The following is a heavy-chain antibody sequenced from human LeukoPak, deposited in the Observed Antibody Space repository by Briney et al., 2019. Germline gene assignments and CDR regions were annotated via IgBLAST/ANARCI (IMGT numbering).Heavy chain of an antibody. CDR2: ISAYNGNT. V-gene: IGHV1-18*01. CDR3: ARAVDLAVAGTGFDY. D-gene: IGHD6-19*01. Sequence: VASVKVSCKASGYTFTSYGISWVRQAPGQGLEWKGWISAYNGNTNYAQKLQGRVTMTTDTSTSTAYMELRSLRSDDTAVYYCARAVDLAVAGTGFDYWGQGTLVTVSS. J-gene: IGHJ4*02. CDR1: GYTFTSYG.